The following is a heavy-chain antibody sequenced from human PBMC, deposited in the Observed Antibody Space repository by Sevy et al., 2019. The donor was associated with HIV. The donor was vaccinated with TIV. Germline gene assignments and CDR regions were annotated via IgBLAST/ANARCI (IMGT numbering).Heavy chain of an antibody. V-gene: IGHV3-7*01. J-gene: IGHJ4*02. CDR1: GFTFSSYW. CDR2: IKQDGNEK. D-gene: IGHD6-19*01. CDR3: ARLSTGWYNY. Sequence: GGSLRLSCAASGFTFSSYWMSWVRQAPGKGLEWVANIKQDGNEKYYVDSEKGRFTISRDNAKNSLYLQMNSLRDEDTAVYYCARLSTGWYNYWGQGTLVTVSS.